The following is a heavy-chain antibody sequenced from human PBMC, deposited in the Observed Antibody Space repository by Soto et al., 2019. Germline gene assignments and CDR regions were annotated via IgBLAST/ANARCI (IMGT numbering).Heavy chain of an antibody. Sequence: LSLTCTVSVGSVSSGSYYWSCIPQPPGKGLEWIGYIYCSGSTNYNPSLKSRVTISGDTSKNQFSLKLSSVTPEDTAVYYWARGLDYWGQGTLVTVS. V-gene: IGHV4-61*01. CDR3: ARGLDY. CDR2: IYCSGST. J-gene: IGHJ4*02. CDR1: VGSVSSGSYY.